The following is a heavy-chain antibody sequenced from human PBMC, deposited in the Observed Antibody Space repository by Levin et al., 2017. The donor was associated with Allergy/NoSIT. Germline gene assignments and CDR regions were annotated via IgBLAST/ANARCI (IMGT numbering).Heavy chain of an antibody. D-gene: IGHD6-19*01. Sequence: SCAASGFTFSSYAMHWVRQAPGKGLEWVAIISYDGSNKYYADSVKGRFTISRDNSKNTLYLQMNSLYAEDTAVYYCARAGRQWLPDYWGQGTLVTVSS. J-gene: IGHJ4*02. CDR2: ISYDGSNK. CDR1: GFTFSSYA. V-gene: IGHV3-30-3*01. CDR3: ARAGRQWLPDY.